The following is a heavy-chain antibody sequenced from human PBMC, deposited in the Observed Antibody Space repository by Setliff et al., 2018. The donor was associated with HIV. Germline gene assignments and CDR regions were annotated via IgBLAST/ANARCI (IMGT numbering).Heavy chain of an antibody. J-gene: IGHJ4*02. D-gene: IGHD3-22*01. V-gene: IGHV3-23*01. Sequence: GGSLRLSCAASTFSVSEYAMSWVRQAPGKGLEWVSAISGSGGSTYCADSVKGRFTISRDNSKNTLYLQMNSLRAEDTAVYYCARAGVYYDSSGYCIDYWGQGTLVTVSS. CDR2: ISGSGGST. CDR3: ARAGVYYDSSGYCIDY. CDR1: TFSVSEYA.